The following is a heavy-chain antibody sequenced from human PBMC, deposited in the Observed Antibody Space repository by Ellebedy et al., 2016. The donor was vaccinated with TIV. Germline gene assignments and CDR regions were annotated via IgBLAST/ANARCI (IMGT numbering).Heavy chain of an antibody. Sequence: GESLKISCEGSGYSFSTAYIAWVRQAPGKGLEWMGLVNPADSHTVYSRSFQGHVTISADESVNTAYLQWSNLKASDTAMYYCARHPANLTGDMSVRIGYLQDWGQGTLVTVSS. V-gene: IGHV5-51*01. J-gene: IGHJ1*01. CDR1: GYSFSTAY. CDR3: ARHPANLTGDMSVRIGYLQD. D-gene: IGHD2-21*02. CDR2: VNPADSHT.